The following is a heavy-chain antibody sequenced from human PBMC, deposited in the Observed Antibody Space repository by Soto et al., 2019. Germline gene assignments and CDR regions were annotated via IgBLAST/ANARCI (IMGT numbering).Heavy chain of an antibody. V-gene: IGHV4-39*01. CDR2: ISHDGHA. CDR1: GDSISDTRYY. Sequence: SETLSLTCSVLGDSISDTRYYWGWIRQSPEKGLEWIGSISHDGHAYYNPSLKSRVTLFADTSRNQFSLKMRSVTVADTALYFXARQVYGDYLGGNWFDPWGQGALVTVSS. D-gene: IGHD4-17*01. J-gene: IGHJ5*02. CDR3: ARQVYGDYLGGNWFDP.